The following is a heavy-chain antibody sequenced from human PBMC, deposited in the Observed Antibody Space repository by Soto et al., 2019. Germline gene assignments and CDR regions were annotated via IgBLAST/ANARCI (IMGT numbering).Heavy chain of an antibody. CDR2: IYYSGST. CDR3: ARFHYDFWSGYMLGQIDY. D-gene: IGHD3-3*01. V-gene: IGHV4-39*01. J-gene: IGHJ4*02. Sequence: SETLSLTCTVSGGSISSSSYYWGWIRQPPGKGLEWIGSIYYSGSTYYNPSLKSRVIISVDTSKNQFSLKLSSVTAADTAVYYCARFHYDFWSGYMLGQIDYWGKGTLVTVSS. CDR1: GGSISSSSYY.